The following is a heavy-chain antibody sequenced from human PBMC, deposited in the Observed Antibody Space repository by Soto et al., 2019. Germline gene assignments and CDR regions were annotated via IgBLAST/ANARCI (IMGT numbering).Heavy chain of an antibody. CDR1: GFTFSSYS. J-gene: IGHJ6*02. Sequence: GGSLRLSCAASGFTFSSYSMNWVRRAPGKGLEWVPYISSSSSTIYYADSVKGRFTISRDNAKNSLYLQMNSLRSEDTTVYYCARGPPNGGYCSGGSCYYYGLDVWGQGTTVTVSS. D-gene: IGHD2-15*01. CDR3: ARGPPNGGYCSGGSCYYYGLDV. V-gene: IGHV3-48*01. CDR2: ISSSSSTI.